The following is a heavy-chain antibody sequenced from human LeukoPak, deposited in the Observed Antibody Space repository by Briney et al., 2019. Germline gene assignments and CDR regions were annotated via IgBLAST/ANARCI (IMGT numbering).Heavy chain of an antibody. J-gene: IGHJ4*02. CDR3: ARAGGGLDY. CDR1: GYSFTGYY. Sequence: ASVKVSCKASGYSFTGYYVHWVRQAPGEGLEWMGWINPNSGGTNYAQKFQGRVTMTRDTSISTAYMELSSLTSDDTAVYYCARAGGGLDYWGQGTLVTVSS. D-gene: IGHD3-16*01. CDR2: INPNSGGT. V-gene: IGHV1-2*02.